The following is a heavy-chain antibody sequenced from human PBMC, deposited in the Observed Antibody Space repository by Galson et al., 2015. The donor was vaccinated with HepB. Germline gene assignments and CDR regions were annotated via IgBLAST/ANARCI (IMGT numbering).Heavy chain of an antibody. D-gene: IGHD4-23*01. Sequence: SLRLSCAASGFTFRRYWKHWVRQAPGKGLVWVSRINSDGSSTSYADSVKGRFTISRDNAKNTLYLQMNSLRAEDTAVYYCAIELPRADDYGGNPFDYWGRGTLVTVSS. V-gene: IGHV3-74*01. CDR1: GFTFRRYW. CDR2: INSDGSST. CDR3: AIELPRADDYGGNPFDY. J-gene: IGHJ4*02.